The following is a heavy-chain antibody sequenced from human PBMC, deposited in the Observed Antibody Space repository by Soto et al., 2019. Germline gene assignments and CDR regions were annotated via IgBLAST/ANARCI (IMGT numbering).Heavy chain of an antibody. J-gene: IGHJ4*02. CDR1: GFTFSSYW. Sequence: GGSLRLSCAASGFTFSSYWMSWVRQAPGKGLEWVANIKEDGSEKYYVDSVKGRFTISRDNTKNSLYLQMNSLRAEDTAVYYCARDEYYEYIWGSYRSYYFDYWGQGTLVTVSS. CDR3: ARDEYYEYIWGSYRSYYFDY. V-gene: IGHV3-7*01. CDR2: IKEDGSEK. D-gene: IGHD3-16*02.